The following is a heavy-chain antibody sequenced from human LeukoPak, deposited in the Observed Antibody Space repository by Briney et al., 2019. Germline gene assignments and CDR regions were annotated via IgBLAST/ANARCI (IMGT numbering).Heavy chain of an antibody. CDR1: GFTFSDYT. Sequence: GGSLRLSCAASGFTFSDYTMNWVRQAPGKGLEWVSSISNSGAYIYYADSVKGRFTISRDNTKSSLSLQMNSLRAEDTALYYCARDLYPCSGGSCYSLRDAFDIWGQGTMVTVSS. CDR3: ARDLYPCSGGSCYSLRDAFDI. D-gene: IGHD2-15*01. V-gene: IGHV3-21*04. J-gene: IGHJ3*02. CDR2: ISNSGAYI.